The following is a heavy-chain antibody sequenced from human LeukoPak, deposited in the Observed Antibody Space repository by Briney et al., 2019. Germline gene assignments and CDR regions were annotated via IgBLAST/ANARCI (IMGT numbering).Heavy chain of an antibody. CDR3: ARHSDGSRWGHSYFYYMDV. CDR2: IRGNGVRT. D-gene: IGHD6-13*01. J-gene: IGHJ6*03. V-gene: IGHV3-23*01. CDR1: GFTVSNVA. Sequence: GGSLRLSCAASGFTVSNVAMSWARQAQGKGLEWVALIRGNGVRTYYTDFVKGRFTISRDTSMNTVFLQMNSLRDDDTAVYYCARHSDGSRWGHSYFYYMDVWGKGTTVTVSS.